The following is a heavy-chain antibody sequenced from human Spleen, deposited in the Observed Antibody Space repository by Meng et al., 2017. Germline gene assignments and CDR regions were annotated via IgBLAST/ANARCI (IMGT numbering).Heavy chain of an antibody. Sequence: GESLKISCAASGFTFRTYAMNWVRQAPGKGLEWVSAISGGGGGAYYADSVKGRFTISRDNSKNTLYLQMNSLRAEETAVYYCARASVGATLHAWDLWGQGTMVTVSS. CDR1: GFTFRTYA. CDR2: ISGGGGGA. CDR3: ARASVGATLHAWDL. J-gene: IGHJ3*01. V-gene: IGHV3-23*01. D-gene: IGHD1-26*01.